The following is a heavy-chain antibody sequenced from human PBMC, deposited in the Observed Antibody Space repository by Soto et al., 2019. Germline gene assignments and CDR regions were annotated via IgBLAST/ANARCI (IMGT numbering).Heavy chain of an antibody. CDR1: GGSVSNKTYY. CDR3: ARTTAVPNTLRSRYFFDY. V-gene: IGHV4-61*01. J-gene: IGHJ4*02. D-gene: IGHD4-17*01. CDR2: VYYSGTT. Sequence: SETLSLTCSVSGGSVSNKTYYWSWIRQPPGKRLEWIGYVYYSGTTNYNPSLKSRVTISVDLSKNQFSLRLSSVTTADTALYYCARTTAVPNTLRSRYFFDYWGQGTLVTV.